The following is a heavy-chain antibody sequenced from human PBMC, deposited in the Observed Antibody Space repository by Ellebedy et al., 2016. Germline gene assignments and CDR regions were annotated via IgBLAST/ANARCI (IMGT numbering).Heavy chain of an antibody. CDR3: ARDRGVAAAGLDY. J-gene: IGHJ4*02. CDR2: IFYSGSS. CDR1: GGSISSYY. V-gene: IGHV4-59*01. Sequence: SETLSLTCTVSGGSISSYYWSWIRQPPGKGLEWIGYIFYSGSSNYNPSLKSRVTISEDTSKSQFSLKLTSVTAADSAIYFCARDRGVAAAGLDYWGQGILVTVSS. D-gene: IGHD6-13*01.